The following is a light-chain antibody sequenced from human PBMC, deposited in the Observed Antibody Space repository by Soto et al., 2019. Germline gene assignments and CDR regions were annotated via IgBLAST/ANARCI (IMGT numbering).Light chain of an antibody. CDR3: QQRSNWPIN. J-gene: IGKJ5*01. CDR1: QSVLYSSNNKNY. Sequence: DIVMTQSPDSLAVSLGERATINCKSSQSVLYSSNNKNYLAWYQQKPGQAPRLLIYGASSRATGIPARFSGSGSGTDFTLTISSLEPEDFAVHYCQQRSNWPINFGQGTRLEIK. V-gene: IGKV4-1*01. CDR2: GAS.